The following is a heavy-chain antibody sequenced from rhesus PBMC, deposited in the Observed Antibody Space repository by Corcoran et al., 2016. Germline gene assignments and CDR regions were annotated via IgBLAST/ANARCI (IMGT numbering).Heavy chain of an antibody. CDR2: INPSNDNK. CDR1: GYTFTSYY. J-gene: IGHJ3*01. CDR3: ARYYSGSQGLDF. V-gene: IGHV1-200*01. D-gene: IGHD3-16*01. Sequence: QVQLVQSGAEVKKHGTSVRLSCKASGYTFTSYYIHWVRHAPGQVIEWMGWINPSNDNKGYATKFQGRFTMPRETSTITAYMELNSLRSDDTAVYYCARYYSGSQGLDFWGQGLRVTVSS.